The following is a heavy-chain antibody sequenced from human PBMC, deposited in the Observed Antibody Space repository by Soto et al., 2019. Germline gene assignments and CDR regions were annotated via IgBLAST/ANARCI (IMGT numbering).Heavy chain of an antibody. V-gene: IGHV1-3*05. CDR1: GYTFTSYA. Sequence: QVQLVQSGAEEKKPGASVKVSCKASGYTFTSYAMHWVRQAPGQRLEWMAWINAGNGNTKYSQKFQGRVTINRDTSTSKTYVEAGNLRSENTAVDYWARDPCGRGSLVDYWGQGTLVTVSS. J-gene: IGHJ4*02. D-gene: IGHD2-15*01. CDR2: INAGNGNT. CDR3: ARDPCGRGSLVDY.